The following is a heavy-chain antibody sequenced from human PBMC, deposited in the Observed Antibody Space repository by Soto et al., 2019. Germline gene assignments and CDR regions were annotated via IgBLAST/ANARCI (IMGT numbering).Heavy chain of an antibody. CDR3: AKGVQSGGSSYSSFEY. J-gene: IGHJ4*02. D-gene: IGHD2-15*01. CDR2: ISGSGGST. V-gene: IGHV3-23*01. Sequence: GGSLSLSCAASEFTFSNYAMTWVRQAPGKGLQWVSAISGSGGSTSYADSVKGRFTIAGDNSKNTLYLQMNIPRAEDTGGYCCAKGVQSGGSSYSSFEYWGQG. CDR1: EFTFSNYA.